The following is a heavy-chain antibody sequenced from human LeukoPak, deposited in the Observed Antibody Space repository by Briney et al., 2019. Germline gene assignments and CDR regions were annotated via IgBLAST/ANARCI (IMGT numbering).Heavy chain of an antibody. J-gene: IGHJ4*02. CDR3: ARRAVGAHIDY. CDR1: GFTFSSYS. D-gene: IGHD1-26*01. Sequence: GGSLRLSCAASGFTFSSYSMNWVRQAPGKGLEWVSSISSSSSYIYYADSVKGRFTISRDNAKNSLYLQMNSLRAEDTAVYYCARRAVGAHIDYWGQGTLVTVSS. CDR2: ISSSSSYI. V-gene: IGHV3-21*01.